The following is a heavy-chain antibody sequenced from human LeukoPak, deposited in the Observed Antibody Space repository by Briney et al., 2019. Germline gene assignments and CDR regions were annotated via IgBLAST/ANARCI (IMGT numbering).Heavy chain of an antibody. CDR1: GFTFSINA. Sequence: PGGSLRLSCEGSGFTFSINAMHWVRQAPGKGLEWVAFIRYDGSNKYYADSVKGRFTISRDNSKNTLYLQMNSLRAEDTAVYYCAKGPRSNIDYWGQGTLVTVSS. CDR3: AKGPRSNIDY. D-gene: IGHD2-2*01. V-gene: IGHV3-30*02. CDR2: IRYDGSNK. J-gene: IGHJ4*02.